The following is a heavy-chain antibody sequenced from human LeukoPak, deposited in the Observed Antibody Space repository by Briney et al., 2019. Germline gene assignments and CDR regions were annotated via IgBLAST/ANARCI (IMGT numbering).Heavy chain of an antibody. V-gene: IGHV3-9*03. Sequence: GGSLRLSCAASGFTFDDYAMHWVRQAQGKGLEWVSGISWNSGNIGYVDFVRGRFTISRDNAKNSLYLQMNSLRPEDMAVYYCAKGTYYYDSSGPPDYFDSWGQGTLVTVSS. D-gene: IGHD3-22*01. CDR2: ISWNSGNI. J-gene: IGHJ4*02. CDR3: AKGTYYYDSSGPPDYFDS. CDR1: GFTFDDYA.